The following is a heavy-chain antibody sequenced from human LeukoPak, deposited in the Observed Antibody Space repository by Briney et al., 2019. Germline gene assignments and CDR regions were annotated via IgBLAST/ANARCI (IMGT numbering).Heavy chain of an antibody. V-gene: IGHV4-39*07. CDR1: GGXISSSSYY. Sequence: SETRSLTCTVSGGXISSSSYYWGWIRQPPGKRLEWIGSIYYSGSTYYNSSLKSRVTISVDTSKTQFSLKLSSVTAADTAVYYCARGLLSRVTRLWGQGTLVTVSS. CDR2: IYYSGST. J-gene: IGHJ4*02. D-gene: IGHD2/OR15-2a*01. CDR3: ARGLLSRVTRL.